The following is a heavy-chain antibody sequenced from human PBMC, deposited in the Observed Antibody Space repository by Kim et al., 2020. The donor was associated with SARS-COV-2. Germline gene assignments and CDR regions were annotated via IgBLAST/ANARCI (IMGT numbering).Heavy chain of an antibody. Sequence: SVKVSCKASGGTFSSYTISWVRQAPGQGLEWMGRIIPILGIANYAQKFQGRVTITADKSTSTAYMELSSLRSEDTAVYYCARLPLGYCSGGSCHWYFDLWGRGTLVTVSS. D-gene: IGHD2-15*01. CDR1: GGTFSSYT. CDR3: ARLPLGYCSGGSCHWYFDL. V-gene: IGHV1-69*02. J-gene: IGHJ2*01. CDR2: IIPILGIA.